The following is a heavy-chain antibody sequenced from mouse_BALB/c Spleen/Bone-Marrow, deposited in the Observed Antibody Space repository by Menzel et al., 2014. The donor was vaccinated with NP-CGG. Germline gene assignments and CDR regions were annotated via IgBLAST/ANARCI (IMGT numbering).Heavy chain of an antibody. CDR3: SHWAYYYAMDY. D-gene: IGHD4-1*01. V-gene: IGHV3-2*02. CDR1: GYSITSDYA. CDR2: ISYSGST. Sequence: EVQLQESGPGLVKPSQSLSLPCTVTGYSITSDYAWNWIRQFPGNKLEWMGYISYSGSTSYNPSLKSRISITRDTSKNQFFLQLNSVTTEDTATYYCSHWAYYYAMDYWGQGTSVTVSS. J-gene: IGHJ4*01.